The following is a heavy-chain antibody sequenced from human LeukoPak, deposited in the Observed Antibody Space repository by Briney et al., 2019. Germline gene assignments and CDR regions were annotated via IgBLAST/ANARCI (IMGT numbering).Heavy chain of an antibody. Sequence: WETLSLTCTVSGGSISSSSYYWGWIRQPPGMELEWIGSIYYSGSTYYNQSLKSRVTISVDTSKNQFSLKLSSVPSAYTSIYSCASASFNVVFGNWFDPWGQGTLVTVSS. CDR3: ASASFNVVFGNWFDP. D-gene: IGHD2-8*01. CDR2: IYYSGST. J-gene: IGHJ5*02. V-gene: IGHV4-39*01. CDR1: GGSISSSSYY.